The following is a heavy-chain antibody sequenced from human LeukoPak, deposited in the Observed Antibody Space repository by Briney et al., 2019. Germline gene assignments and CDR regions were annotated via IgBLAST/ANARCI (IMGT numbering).Heavy chain of an antibody. CDR1: GVSISSSNSY. V-gene: IGHV4-39*07. J-gene: IGHJ5*02. CDR2: IYYSGNT. D-gene: IGHD2-15*01. Sequence: SETLSLTCTVSGVSISSSNSYWGWIRQPPGKGLEWIGSIYYSGNTYYNPSLKSRVTISVDTSKNQFSLKLSSVTAADTAVYYCARAYCSGGTCYSSRGMFDPWGQGTLVTVSS. CDR3: ARAYCSGGTCYSSRGMFDP.